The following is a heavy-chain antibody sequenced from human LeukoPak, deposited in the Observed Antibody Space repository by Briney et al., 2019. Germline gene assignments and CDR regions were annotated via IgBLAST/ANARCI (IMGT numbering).Heavy chain of an antibody. D-gene: IGHD3-22*01. CDR3: ARDNRYDSSGYAFDI. J-gene: IGHJ3*02. CDR1: GYTFTSYY. CDR2: INPGCGST. V-gene: IGHV1-46*01. Sequence: ASVKVSCKASGYTFTSYYMHWVRQAPGQGLEWMGIINPGCGSTSYAQKFQGRVTMISDMSSSKVYMERRSLGSEDTAVYYSARDNRYDSSGYAFDIWGQGTLVNVSS.